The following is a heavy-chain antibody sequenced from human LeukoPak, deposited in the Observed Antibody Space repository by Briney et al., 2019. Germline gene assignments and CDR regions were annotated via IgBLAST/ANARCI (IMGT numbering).Heavy chain of an antibody. D-gene: IGHD5/OR15-5a*01. CDR1: GYTFSDYW. Sequence: GESLKISCKASGYTFSDYWIGWVRQMPGKGLERMGIIYPGDSDTKYSPSFQGQVTISADRSISTAYLQWSSLKASDTAMYYCARQGALPPVYTYYFDYWGQGTLVTVSS. CDR3: ARQGALPPVYTYYFDY. CDR2: IYPGDSDT. J-gene: IGHJ4*02. V-gene: IGHV5-51*01.